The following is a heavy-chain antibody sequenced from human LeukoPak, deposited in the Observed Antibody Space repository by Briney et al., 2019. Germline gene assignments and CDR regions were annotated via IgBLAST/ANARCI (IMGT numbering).Heavy chain of an antibody. CDR3: ARVAGDGYNIVAFDI. D-gene: IGHD5-24*01. V-gene: IGHV3-21*01. CDR1: GFTFSSYS. J-gene: IGHJ3*02. Sequence: TGGSLRLSCAASGFTFSSYSMNWVRQAPGKGLEWVSSISSSSSYIYYADSVKGRFTISRDNAKNSLYLQMNSLRAEDTAVYYCARVAGDGYNIVAFDIWGQGTMVTVSS. CDR2: ISSSSSYI.